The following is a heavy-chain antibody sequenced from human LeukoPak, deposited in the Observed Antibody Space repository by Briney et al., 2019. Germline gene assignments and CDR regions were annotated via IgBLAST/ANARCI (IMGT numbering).Heavy chain of an antibody. CDR2: IRSKAYGGTT. V-gene: IGHV3-49*04. Sequence: GGSLGLSCAASGFTFSNAWMSWVRQAPGKGLEWVGFIRSKAYGGTTEYAASVKGRFTISRDDSKSIAYLQMNSLKTEDTAVYYCTREPERYYDSSGYPPWGMDVWGQGTTVTVSS. D-gene: IGHD3-22*01. CDR3: TREPERYYDSSGYPPWGMDV. J-gene: IGHJ6*02. CDR1: GFTFSNAW.